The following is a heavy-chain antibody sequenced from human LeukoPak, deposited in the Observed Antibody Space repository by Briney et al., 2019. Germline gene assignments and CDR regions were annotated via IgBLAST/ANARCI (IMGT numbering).Heavy chain of an antibody. V-gene: IGHV3-23*01. J-gene: IGHJ6*02. D-gene: IGHD2-15*01. CDR3: AVKYSSYYHYGMDV. Sequence: SWIRQHPGKGLEWCSAISGSGGSTYYADSVKGRFTISRDNSKNTLYLQMNSLRAEDTAVYYCAVKYSSYYHYGMDVWDQGTTVTVSS. CDR2: ISGSGGST.